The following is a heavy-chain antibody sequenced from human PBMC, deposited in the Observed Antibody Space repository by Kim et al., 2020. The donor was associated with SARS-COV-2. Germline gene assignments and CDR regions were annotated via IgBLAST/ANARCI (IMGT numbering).Heavy chain of an antibody. Sequence: GGSLRLSCAASGFTFSSYAMSWVRQAPGKGLEWVSAISGSGGSTYYADSVKGRFTISRDNSKNTLYLQMNSLRAEDTAVYYCAKTTYVDAAMRLLYYYGMDVWGQGTTVTVSS. V-gene: IGHV3-23*01. CDR2: ISGSGGST. CDR3: AKTTYVDAAMRLLYYYGMDV. J-gene: IGHJ6*02. CDR1: GFTFSSYA. D-gene: IGHD5-18*01.